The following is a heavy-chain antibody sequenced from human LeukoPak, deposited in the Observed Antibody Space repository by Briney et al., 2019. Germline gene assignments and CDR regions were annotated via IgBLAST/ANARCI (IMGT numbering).Heavy chain of an antibody. J-gene: IGHJ5*02. CDR2: INHSGGT. Sequence: KPSETLSLTCTVSGYSISSGYYWSWIRPPPGKGLEWIGEINHSGGTNYNPSLKSRVTISVDTSKNQFSLKLSSVTAADTAVYYCARLGYCSGGSRYSRWRKWFDPWGQGTLVTVSS. CDR3: ARLGYCSGGSRYSRWRKWFDP. CDR1: GYSISSGYY. V-gene: IGHV4-38-2*02. D-gene: IGHD2-15*01.